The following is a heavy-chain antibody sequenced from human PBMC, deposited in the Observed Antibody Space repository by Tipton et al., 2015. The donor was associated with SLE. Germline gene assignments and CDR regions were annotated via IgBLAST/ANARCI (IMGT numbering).Heavy chain of an antibody. V-gene: IGHV3-11*06. CDR2: ISSSSSYT. CDR3: ARGLYSSSSSADY. Sequence: SLRLSCAASGFTFSDSYMSWIRQAPGKGLEWVSYISSSSSYTNYADSVKGRFTISRDNAKNSLYLQMNSLRAEDTAVYYCARGLYSSSSSADYWGQGTLVTVSS. CDR1: GFTFSDSY. D-gene: IGHD6-6*01. J-gene: IGHJ4*02.